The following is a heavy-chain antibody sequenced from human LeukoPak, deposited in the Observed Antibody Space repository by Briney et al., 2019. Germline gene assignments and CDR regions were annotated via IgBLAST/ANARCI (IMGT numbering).Heavy chain of an antibody. V-gene: IGHV3-33*01. Sequence: PGGSLRLSCAASGFIFSSYGMHWVRQAPGKGLEWVAVIWYDGSKKNYADSVEGRFTISRDNSKNTLYLQMNSLRAEDTAVYYCARGPADPYYFDYWGQGTPVTVSS. CDR3: ARGPADPYYFDY. CDR2: IWYDGSKK. CDR1: GFIFSSYG. J-gene: IGHJ4*02.